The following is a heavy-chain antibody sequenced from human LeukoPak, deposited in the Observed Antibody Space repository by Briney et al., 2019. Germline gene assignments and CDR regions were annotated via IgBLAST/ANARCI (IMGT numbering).Heavy chain of an antibody. CDR1: GYTFTSYD. CDR3: ARASYDSSGYYYDY. CDR2: MNPNSGNT. Sequence: GASVKVSCKASGYTFTSYDINWVRQATGQGLEWMGWMNPNSGNTGYAQNFQGRVTMTRNTSISTAYTELSSLRSEDTAVYYCARASYDSSGYYYDYWGQGTLVTVSS. V-gene: IGHV1-8*01. J-gene: IGHJ4*02. D-gene: IGHD3-22*01.